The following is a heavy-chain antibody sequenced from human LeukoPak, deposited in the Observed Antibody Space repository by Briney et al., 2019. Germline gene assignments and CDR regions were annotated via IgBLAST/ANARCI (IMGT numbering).Heavy chain of an antibody. D-gene: IGHD1-1*01. Sequence: ASVKVSCKASGYTFTTYGISWVRQAPGQGLEWMGWISAYNGNTKYAQKLQGRVTMTTDTSTSTAYMELRNLRSDDTAVYYCARVPGYLPEDYWGQGTLVTVSS. CDR1: GYTFTTYG. J-gene: IGHJ4*02. V-gene: IGHV1-18*01. CDR3: ARVPGYLPEDY. CDR2: ISAYNGNT.